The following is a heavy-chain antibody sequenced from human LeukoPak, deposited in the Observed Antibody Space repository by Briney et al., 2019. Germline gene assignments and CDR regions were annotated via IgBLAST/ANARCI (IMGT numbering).Heavy chain of an antibody. Sequence: SETQSLTCSVSGGSISTHYWSWIRQPPGKGLEWIGYMDYSGSTNYNPSLKSRVTISVDTSKNQFSLNVTSVTAADTAVYYCARARYSSSSRFDHWGQGTLVTVPS. CDR3: ARARYSSSSRFDH. CDR2: MDYSGST. V-gene: IGHV4-59*11. J-gene: IGHJ4*02. D-gene: IGHD6-6*01. CDR1: GGSISTHY.